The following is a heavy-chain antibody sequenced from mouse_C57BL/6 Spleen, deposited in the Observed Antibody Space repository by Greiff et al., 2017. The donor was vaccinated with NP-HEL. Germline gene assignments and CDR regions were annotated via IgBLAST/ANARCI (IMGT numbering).Heavy chain of an antibody. CDR1: GYTFTSYW. CDR3: ARSDDCYYGYAMDY. CDR2: IDPSDSYT. V-gene: IGHV1-69*01. D-gene: IGHD2-3*01. J-gene: IGHJ4*01. Sequence: QVQLQQPGAELVMPGASVKLSCKASGYTFTSYWMHWVKQRPGQGLEWIGEIDPSDSYTNYNQKFKGKSTLTVDKSSSTAYMQLSSLTSEDSAVYYCARSDDCYYGYAMDYWGQGTSVTVSS.